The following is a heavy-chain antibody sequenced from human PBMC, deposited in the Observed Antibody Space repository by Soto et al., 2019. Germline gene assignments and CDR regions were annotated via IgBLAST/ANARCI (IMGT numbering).Heavy chain of an antibody. D-gene: IGHD2-2*01. CDR1: GYTFTSYG. V-gene: IGHV1-18*04. CDR3: ARAYCSSTSCRQSNWFDP. Sequence: GXSVKVSCKASGYTFTSYGISWVRQAPGQGLEWMGWISAYNGNTNYAQKLQGRVTMTTDTSTSTAYMELRSLRSDDTAVYYCARAYCSSTSCRQSNWFDPWGQGTLVTVSS. J-gene: IGHJ5*02. CDR2: ISAYNGNT.